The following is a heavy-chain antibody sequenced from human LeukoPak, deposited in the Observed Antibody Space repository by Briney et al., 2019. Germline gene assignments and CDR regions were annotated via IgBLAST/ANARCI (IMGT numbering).Heavy chain of an antibody. J-gene: IGHJ4*02. Sequence: PGGSLRLSCAASGFTFSSYAMSWVRQAPGKGLEWVSAISGSGGSIYYADSVKGRFTISRDNSKNTLYLQMNSLRAEDTAVYYCAKVRGSSGYYYDYWGQGTLVTVSS. CDR3: AKVRGSSGYYYDY. CDR1: GFTFSSYA. D-gene: IGHD3-22*01. V-gene: IGHV3-23*01. CDR2: ISGSGGSI.